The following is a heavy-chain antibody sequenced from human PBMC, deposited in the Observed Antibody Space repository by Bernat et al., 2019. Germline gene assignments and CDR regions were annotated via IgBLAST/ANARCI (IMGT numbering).Heavy chain of an antibody. Sequence: EVQLLESGGGLVQPGGSLRLSCAASGFTVSSNYMSWVRQAPGKGLEWVSVIYSGGTTYYADSVKGRFTISKDNSKNTLYLQMNSLRAEDTAVYYCARVDTGYYFDYWGQGTLVTVSS. J-gene: IGHJ4*02. CDR1: GFTVSSNY. CDR3: ARVDTGYYFDY. D-gene: IGHD5-18*01. V-gene: IGHV3-66*01. CDR2: IYSGGTT.